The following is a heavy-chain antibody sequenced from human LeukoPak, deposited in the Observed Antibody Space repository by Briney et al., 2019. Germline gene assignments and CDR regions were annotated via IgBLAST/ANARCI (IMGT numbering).Heavy chain of an antibody. Sequence: GGSLRLSCAASGLTFSDYYMSWIRQAPGKGREWVSYISSSGSTIYYADSVKGRFTISRDNAKNSLYLQMNSLRAEDTAVYYCASRSGSYYNWFDPWGQGTLVTVSS. J-gene: IGHJ5*02. CDR1: GLTFSDYY. CDR3: ASRSGSYYNWFDP. CDR2: ISSSGSTI. D-gene: IGHD3-10*01. V-gene: IGHV3-11*01.